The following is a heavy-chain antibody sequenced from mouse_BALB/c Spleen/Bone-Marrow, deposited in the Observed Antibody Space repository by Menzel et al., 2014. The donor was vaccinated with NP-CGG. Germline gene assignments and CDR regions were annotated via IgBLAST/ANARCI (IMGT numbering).Heavy chain of an antibody. Sequence: EVQLQQSGSALVKPGASMKISCKASGYSFTGYTMNWVKQSHGKNPEWIGLINPYNGGTTYNQKFKGKATLTVDKSSSTAYMELLSLTSEDSAVYYCARRDYYDYAWFAYWGQGTLVTVSA. CDR3: ARRDYYDYAWFAY. D-gene: IGHD2-4*01. CDR2: INPYNGGT. CDR1: GYSFTGYT. J-gene: IGHJ3*01. V-gene: IGHV1-18*01.